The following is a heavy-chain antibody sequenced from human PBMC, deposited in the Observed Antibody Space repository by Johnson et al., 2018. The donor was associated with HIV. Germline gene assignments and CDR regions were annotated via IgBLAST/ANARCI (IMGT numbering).Heavy chain of an antibody. CDR3: ARPRIEVLPAGAFDL. J-gene: IGHJ3*01. Sequence: VQLVESGGGVVQPGGSLRLSCAVSEFIVSIHYMSWVRQAPGKGLEWVSVIYSGGSTYYADSVKGRFIISRDNSKNTLYLQMNSLRAEDTAIYYCARPRIEVLPAGAFDLWGPGTMVTVSP. D-gene: IGHD2-2*01. CDR1: EFIVSIHY. CDR2: IYSGGST. V-gene: IGHV3-66*02.